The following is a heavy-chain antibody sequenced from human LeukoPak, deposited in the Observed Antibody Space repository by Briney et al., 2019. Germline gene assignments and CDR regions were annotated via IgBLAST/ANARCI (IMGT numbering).Heavy chain of an antibody. CDR2: IYYTGNT. CDR3: AREDSSGYNDY. Sequence: KSSETLSLTCTVSGGSINSYYWSWIRQPPGKGLEWIGYIYYTGNTRYNPSLKSRVTISVDTSKNQFSLKLSSVTAADTAVYYCAREDSSGYNDYWGQGTLVTVSS. D-gene: IGHD3-22*01. J-gene: IGHJ4*02. V-gene: IGHV4-59*01. CDR1: GGSINSYY.